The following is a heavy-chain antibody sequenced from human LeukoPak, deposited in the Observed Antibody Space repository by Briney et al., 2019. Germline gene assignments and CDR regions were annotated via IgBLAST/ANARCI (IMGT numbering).Heavy chain of an antibody. V-gene: IGHV4-39*07. Sequence: TSSETLSLTCTVSGGSISSSSYYWGWIRQPPGKGLEWIGCIYYSGSTYYNPSLKSRVTISVDTSKNQYSLKLSSVTAADTAEYYCARGSWQLAEEVYCGQGALVTVSS. CDR1: GGSISSSSYY. CDR3: ARGSWQLAEEVY. D-gene: IGHD6-6*01. J-gene: IGHJ4*02. CDR2: IYYSGST.